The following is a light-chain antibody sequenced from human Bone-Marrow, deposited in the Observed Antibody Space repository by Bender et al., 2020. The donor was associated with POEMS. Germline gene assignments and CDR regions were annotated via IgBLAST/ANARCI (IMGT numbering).Light chain of an antibody. Sequence: QSVLTQPPSASGTPGQRVTISCSGTRSNIGSNSVSWYQVVPGTAPKLLIQSHDQRLSGVPERFSGSHSGTSASLAISGLRSEDEADYYCAAWDDSFSGLVFGGGTKLTVL. CDR2: SHD. CDR3: AAWDDSFSGLV. J-gene: IGLJ2*01. V-gene: IGLV1-47*02. CDR1: RSNIGSNS.